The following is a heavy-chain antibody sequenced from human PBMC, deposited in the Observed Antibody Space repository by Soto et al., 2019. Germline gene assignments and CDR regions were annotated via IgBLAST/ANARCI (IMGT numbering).Heavy chain of an antibody. Sequence: KPSETLSLTCTVSGGSISSYYWSWIRQPPGKGLEWIGYIYYSGSTNYNPSLKSRVTISVDTYKNQFSLKLSFVTAADTAVYHCARVSFYYDSSGYAVGWFDPWGQGTPVTVSS. J-gene: IGHJ5*02. CDR3: ARVSFYYDSSGYAVGWFDP. V-gene: IGHV4-59*01. CDR1: GGSISSYY. CDR2: IYYSGST. D-gene: IGHD3-22*01.